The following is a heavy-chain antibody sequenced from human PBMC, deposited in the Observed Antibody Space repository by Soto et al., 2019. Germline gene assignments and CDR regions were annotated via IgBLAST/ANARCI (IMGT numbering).Heavy chain of an antibody. CDR3: AREIVVARGASYFGY. D-gene: IGHD2-2*01. CDR1: GFTFSSDW. Sequence: GGSLRLSCVASGFTFSSDWMTWVRQAPGKGLEWVGNIKQDGGEKNYVDSVKGRFTISRDNAKNSVYLQMNSLRAEDTAVYYCAREIVVARGASYFGYWGPGT. J-gene: IGHJ4*02. V-gene: IGHV3-7*04. CDR2: IKQDGGEK.